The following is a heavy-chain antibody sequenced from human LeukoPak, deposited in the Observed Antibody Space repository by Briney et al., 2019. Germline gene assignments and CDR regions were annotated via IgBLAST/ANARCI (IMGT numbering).Heavy chain of an antibody. CDR3: ARGTYYDFWSGYFNWFDP. Sequence: SETLSLTCADYGGSFSGYYWSWIRQPPGKGLEWIGEINHSGSTYYNPSLKSRVTISVDTSKNQFSLKLSSVTAADTAVYYCARGTYYDFWSGYFNWFDPWGQGTLVTVSS. D-gene: IGHD3-3*01. CDR2: INHSGST. J-gene: IGHJ5*02. V-gene: IGHV4-34*01. CDR1: GGSFSGYY.